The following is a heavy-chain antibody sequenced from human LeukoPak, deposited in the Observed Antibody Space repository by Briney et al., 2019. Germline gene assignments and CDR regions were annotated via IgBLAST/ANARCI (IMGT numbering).Heavy chain of an antibody. CDR1: GYTFAGYY. CDR2: IIPHGGGT. Sequence: ASVKVSCKASGYTFAGYYIHWVRQAPGQGLEWMGWIIPHGGGTNYAQKFQDRVTMTRDTSISTAYMELSRLRSDDTAVYYCARDGGDGYNPDRPTDWGQGTLVTVSS. D-gene: IGHD5-24*01. J-gene: IGHJ4*02. V-gene: IGHV1-2*02. CDR3: ARDGGDGYNPDRPTD.